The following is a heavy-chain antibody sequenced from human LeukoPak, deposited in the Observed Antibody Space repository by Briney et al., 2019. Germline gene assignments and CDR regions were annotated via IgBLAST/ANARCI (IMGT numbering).Heavy chain of an antibody. Sequence: GGSLRLSCAASGFTFSSYSMNWVRQAPGKGVEWVAYISGSGHDINYSESAKGRFTISRDNAKNSLYLQMSGLRVEDTAVYYCTTDPRHLDSWGQGTLVTVSS. CDR2: ISGSGHDI. V-gene: IGHV3-21*05. CDR3: TTDPRHLDS. J-gene: IGHJ4*02. D-gene: IGHD6-6*01. CDR1: GFTFSSYS.